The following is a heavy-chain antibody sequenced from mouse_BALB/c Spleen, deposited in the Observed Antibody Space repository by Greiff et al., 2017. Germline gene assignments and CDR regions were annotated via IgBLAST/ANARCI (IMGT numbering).Heavy chain of an antibody. CDR1: GFTFSSYA. J-gene: IGHJ4*01. Sequence: EVKLMESGGGLVKPGGSLKLSCAASGFTFSSYAMSWVRQTPEKRLEWVASISSGGSTYYPDSVKGRFTISRDNARNILYLQMSSLRSEDTAMYYCARSYDGYSLYYAMDYWGQGTSVTVSS. CDR2: ISSGGST. V-gene: IGHV5-6-5*01. CDR3: ARSYDGYSLYYAMDY. D-gene: IGHD2-3*01.